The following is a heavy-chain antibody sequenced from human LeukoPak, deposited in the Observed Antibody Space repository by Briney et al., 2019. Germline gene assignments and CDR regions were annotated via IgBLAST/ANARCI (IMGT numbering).Heavy chain of an antibody. CDR2: ISAYNGNT. CDR3: ARHTYSSGSSFSF. V-gene: IGHV1-18*01. D-gene: IGHD4-11*01. J-gene: IGHJ4*02. CDR1: GYTFTNYG. Sequence: GASVKVSCKASGYTFTNYGFSWVRRAPGQGLEWMGWISAYNGNTNYAQNFQDRVTMTTDTSTTTAYMGLRSLRSDDTAVYYCARHTYSSGSSFSFWGQGTLVTVSS.